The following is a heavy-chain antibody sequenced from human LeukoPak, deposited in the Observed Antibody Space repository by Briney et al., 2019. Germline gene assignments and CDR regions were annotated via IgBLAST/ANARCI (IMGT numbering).Heavy chain of an antibody. CDR3: ARERRTGYSYGYFWYYYYMDV. J-gene: IGHJ6*03. CDR2: VNHSGST. Sequence: SETLSLTCAVYGGSFSGYYWNWIRQPPGKGLEWIGEVNHSGSTNYNPSLKSRVTISLDTSKNQFSLKLSSVTAADTAVYYCARERRTGYSYGYFWYYYYMDVWGKGTTVTISS. CDR1: GGSFSGYY. D-gene: IGHD5-18*01. V-gene: IGHV4-34*01.